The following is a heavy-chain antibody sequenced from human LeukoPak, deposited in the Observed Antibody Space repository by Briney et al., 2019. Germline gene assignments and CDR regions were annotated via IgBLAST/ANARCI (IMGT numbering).Heavy chain of an antibody. CDR3: ARAGNYYFDL. CDR1: GFTFSSSW. J-gene: IGHJ2*01. D-gene: IGHD1-7*01. V-gene: IGHV3-74*01. CDR2: MNADGRTI. Sequence: PGGSLRPSCAASGFTFSSSWMHWVRQGPGKGLVWVARMNADGRTINYADSVKGRFTISRDNAKNTLYLQMNSLRTEDAAVYYCARAGNYYFDLWGRGTQVTVSS.